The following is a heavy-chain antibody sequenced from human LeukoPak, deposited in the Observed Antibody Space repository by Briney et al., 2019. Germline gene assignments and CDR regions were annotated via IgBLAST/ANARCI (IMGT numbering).Heavy chain of an antibody. Sequence: GGSLRLSCAASGFTFSNLAMSWVRQVPGKGLGWVSVISIDVRKTYYADSVKGRFTISRDNSKNTLYLQMNSLRVEDTAVYYCAKGRQWELPLDYWGQGTLVTVSS. V-gene: IGHV3-23*01. J-gene: IGHJ4*02. CDR2: ISIDVRKT. D-gene: IGHD1-26*01. CDR3: AKGRQWELPLDY. CDR1: GFTFSNLA.